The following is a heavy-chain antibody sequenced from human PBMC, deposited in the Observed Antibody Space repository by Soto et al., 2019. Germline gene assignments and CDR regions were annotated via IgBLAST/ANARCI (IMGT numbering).Heavy chain of an antibody. D-gene: IGHD3-22*01. CDR1: GGTFRRHA. J-gene: IGHJ4*02. V-gene: IGHV1-69*01. CDR2: IIPIFGTA. Sequence: QVQLVQSGAEVRKPGSSVKVSCKASGGTFRRHAISWVRQAPGQGLEWMGGIIPIFGTANHAQKFQGRVTIIADESTSTVYMALSSLRSEDTAMYYCARGWGYDSNDYYYAYWGQGTLVIVSS. CDR3: ARGWGYDSNDYYYAY.